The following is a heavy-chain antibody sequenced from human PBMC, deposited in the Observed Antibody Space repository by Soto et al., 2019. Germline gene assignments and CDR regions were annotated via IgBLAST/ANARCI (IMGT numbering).Heavy chain of an antibody. CDR2: ITPYNGNA. V-gene: IGHV1-18*04. CDR1: GYTFSNFG. Sequence: ASVKVSCKASGYTFSNFGTNWVRQAPGQGLEWMGWITPYNGNANYAQKHQDRLTITTDTSTNTAYLELRSLRSDDTAVYFCARARMYSGAYHDYWGQGTLVTAPQ. D-gene: IGHD1-26*01. CDR3: ARARMYSGAYHDY. J-gene: IGHJ4*02.